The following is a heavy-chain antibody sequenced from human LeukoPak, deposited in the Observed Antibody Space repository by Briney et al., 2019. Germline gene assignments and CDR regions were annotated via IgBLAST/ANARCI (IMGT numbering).Heavy chain of an antibody. V-gene: IGHV1-46*01. J-gene: IGHJ6*02. CDR3: ARDRITGTTRHYYYYGMDV. Sequence: ASVKVSCKASGYTFTSYYMHWVRQAPGQGLEWIGIINPSGGSTSYAQKFQGRVTMTRDTSTSTVYMELSSLRSEDTAVYYCARDRITGTTRHYYYYGMDVWGQGTTVTVSS. D-gene: IGHD1-7*01. CDR2: INPSGGST. CDR1: GYTFTSYY.